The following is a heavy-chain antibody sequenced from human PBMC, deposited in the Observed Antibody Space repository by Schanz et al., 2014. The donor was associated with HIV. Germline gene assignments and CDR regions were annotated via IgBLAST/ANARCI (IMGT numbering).Heavy chain of an antibody. D-gene: IGHD2-2*01. J-gene: IGHJ6*02. V-gene: IGHV3-23*04. CDR1: GFTFSSYG. Sequence: EVQLVESGGGLVQPGGSLRLSCAASGFTFSSYGMHWVRQAPGKGLEWVSSISRTGGSTYYADSVKGRFTISRDNSKNTLYLQMNSLRAEDTAVYYCAKDRRGGYQFLYGLDVWGQGTTVTVSS. CDR3: AKDRRGGYQFLYGLDV. CDR2: ISRTGGST.